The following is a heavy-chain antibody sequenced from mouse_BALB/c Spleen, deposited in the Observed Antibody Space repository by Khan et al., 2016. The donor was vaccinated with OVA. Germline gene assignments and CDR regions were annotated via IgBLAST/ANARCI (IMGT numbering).Heavy chain of an antibody. V-gene: IGHV3-5*02. CDR1: GISITTGNYR. D-gene: IGHD1-1*01. CDR2: IYYSGTD. Sequence: EVQLQESGPGLVKPSQTVSLTCTVTGISITTGNYRWSWIRQFPGNKLEWIGNIYYSGTDTYNPSLTSRTTITRDTSKNRFFLEMNSLTAEDTATYYCARDYGSLYWYFDVWGAGTTVTVSS. J-gene: IGHJ1*01. CDR3: ARDYGSLYWYFDV.